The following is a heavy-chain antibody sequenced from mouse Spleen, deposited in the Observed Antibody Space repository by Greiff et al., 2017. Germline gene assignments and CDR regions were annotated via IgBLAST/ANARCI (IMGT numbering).Heavy chain of an antibody. D-gene: IGHD1-2*01. Sequence: VQGVESGAELVRPGSSVKISCKASGYAFSSYWMNWVKQRPGQGLEWIGQIYPGDGDTNYNGKFKGKATLTADKSSSTAYMQLSSLTSEDSAVYFCARESITALDYWGQGTTLTVSS. CDR3: ARESITALDY. V-gene: IGHV1-80*01. J-gene: IGHJ2*01. CDR1: GYAFSSYW. CDR2: IYPGDGDT.